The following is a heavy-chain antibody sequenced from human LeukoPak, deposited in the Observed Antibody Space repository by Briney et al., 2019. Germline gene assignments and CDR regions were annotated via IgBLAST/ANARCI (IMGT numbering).Heavy chain of an antibody. Sequence: SVKVSCKASGGTFSIYAISWVRQAPGQGLEWMGGIIPIFGTANYAQKFQGRVTITTDESTSTAYMELSSLRSEDTAVYYCAKDPRVAHFADYYDSSGASDYFDYWGQGTLVTVSS. CDR3: AKDPRVAHFADYYDSSGASDYFDY. J-gene: IGHJ4*02. D-gene: IGHD3-22*01. CDR2: IIPIFGTA. V-gene: IGHV1-69*05. CDR1: GGTFSIYA.